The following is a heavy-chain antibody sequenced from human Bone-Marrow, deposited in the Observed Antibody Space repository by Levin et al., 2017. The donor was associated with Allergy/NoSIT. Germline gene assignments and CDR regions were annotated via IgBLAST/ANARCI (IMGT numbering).Heavy chain of an antibody. CDR1: ELTFDNHG. CDR3: GRAAGNYRHDCDS. CDR2: VGYDGDTE. Sequence: GGSLRLSCVGSELTFDNHGIHWVRQAPGKGLEWVSVVGYDGDTEHYADSVKGRFTVSRDNSQNTVYLQMSSLRPEDTALYYGGRAAGNYRHDCDSWGRGCVVTVSS. J-gene: IGHJ4*02. V-gene: IGHV3-30*03. D-gene: IGHD1-7*01.